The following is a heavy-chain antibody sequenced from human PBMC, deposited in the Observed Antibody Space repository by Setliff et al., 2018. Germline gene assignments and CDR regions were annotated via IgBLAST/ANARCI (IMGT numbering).Heavy chain of an antibody. V-gene: IGHV1-8*02. J-gene: IGHJ6*03. CDR1: GYTFTGYF. D-gene: IGHD2-15*01. CDR2: INPNSDNT. Sequence: GASVKVSCKASGYTFTGYFIHWMRQAPGQGLEWMGWINPNSDNTVYAQKFLGRVTMTKNTSISTAYMELSSLRSEDTAVYYCARGQPPTPRPYFYHMDVWGKGTTVTVSS. CDR3: ARGQPPTPRPYFYHMDV.